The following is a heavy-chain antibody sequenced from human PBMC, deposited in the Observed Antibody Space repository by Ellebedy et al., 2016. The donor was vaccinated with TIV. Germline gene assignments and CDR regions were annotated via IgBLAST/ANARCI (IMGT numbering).Heavy chain of an antibody. CDR3: ARCQQQLVRRGAFDI. J-gene: IGHJ3*02. V-gene: IGHV4-39*01. D-gene: IGHD6-13*01. CDR1: GGSISSSSYY. Sequence: SETLSLXXTVSGGSISSSSYYWGWIRQPPGKGLEWIGSIYYSGSTYYNPSLKSRVTISVDTSKNQFSLKLSSVTAADTAVYYCARCQQQLVRRGAFDIWGQGTMVTVSS. CDR2: IYYSGST.